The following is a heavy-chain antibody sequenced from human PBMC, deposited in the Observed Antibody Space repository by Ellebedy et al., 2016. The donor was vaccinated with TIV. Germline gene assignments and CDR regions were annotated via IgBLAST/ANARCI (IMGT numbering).Heavy chain of an antibody. CDR1: GFTFSPYA. CDR2: IVGSGA. CDR3: AKDRTPGDGYWVFDN. Sequence: PGGSPRLSCAASGFTFSPYAMAWVRQTPGKGLEWVSGIVGSGAQKYADSVKGRFTISRDNSKRTVDLQMNSLRAEDTAVYFCAKDRTPGDGYWVFDNWGQGTLVSVSS. J-gene: IGHJ4*02. V-gene: IGHV3-23*01. D-gene: IGHD5-18*01.